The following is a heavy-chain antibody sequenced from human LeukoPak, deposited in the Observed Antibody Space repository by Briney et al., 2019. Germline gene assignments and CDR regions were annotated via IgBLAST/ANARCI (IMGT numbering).Heavy chain of an antibody. CDR2: IRPIFNRP. CDR3: ARQGNQLLYYFYYLDV. J-gene: IGHJ6*03. CDR1: GGNFRNFA. Sequence: SVKVSCKASGGNFRNFAISWVRQAPGEGLEWMGGIRPIFNRPHYAPKFQGRVTITADESTSTAYMELSGVRSDDTAVYFCARQGNQLLYYFYYLDVWGNGTTVTVSS. V-gene: IGHV1-69*13. D-gene: IGHD1-14*01.